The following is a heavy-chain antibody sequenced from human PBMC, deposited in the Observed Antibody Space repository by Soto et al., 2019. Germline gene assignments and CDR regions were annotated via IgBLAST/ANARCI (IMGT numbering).Heavy chain of an antibody. Sequence: GGSLRLCCAASGFTFSDYYMSWIRQAPGKGLEWVSYISSSGSTIYYADSVKGRFTISRDNAKSSLYLQMNSLRAEDTAVYYCARDHVDTIFGVYGGMDVWGQGTTVTVSS. J-gene: IGHJ6*02. V-gene: IGHV3-11*01. CDR1: GFTFSDYY. CDR2: ISSSGSTI. D-gene: IGHD3-3*01. CDR3: ARDHVDTIFGVYGGMDV.